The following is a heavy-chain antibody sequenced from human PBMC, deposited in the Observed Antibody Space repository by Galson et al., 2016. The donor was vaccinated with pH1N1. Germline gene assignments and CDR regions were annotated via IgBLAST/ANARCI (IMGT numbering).Heavy chain of an antibody. J-gene: IGHJ6*02. CDR1: GFTFSRYG. D-gene: IGHD3-22*01. Sequence: SLRLSCAASGFTFSRYGMHWVRQTPGKGLEWVAVISYDGRNEYYAVSVKGRFTISRDNSRSTLYLQLNSLRGDDTAVYYCAKDRDSSGPQHHYYYGMDIWGRGTTVTVSS. CDR2: ISYDGRNE. CDR3: AKDRDSSGPQHHYYYGMDI. V-gene: IGHV3-30*18.